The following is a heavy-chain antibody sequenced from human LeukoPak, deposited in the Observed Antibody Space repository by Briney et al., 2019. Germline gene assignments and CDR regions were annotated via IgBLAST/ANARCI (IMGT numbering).Heavy chain of an antibody. Sequence: GASVKVSCKASGYTFTSYGISWVRQAPGQGLEWMGWISAYNGNTNYAQKLQGRVTMTRDTSTSTVYMELSSLRSEDTAVYYCARDPGYSSGWYPLWGQGTLVTVSS. CDR2: ISAYNGNT. CDR3: ARDPGYSSGWYPL. CDR1: GYTFTSYG. D-gene: IGHD6-19*01. J-gene: IGHJ4*02. V-gene: IGHV1-18*01.